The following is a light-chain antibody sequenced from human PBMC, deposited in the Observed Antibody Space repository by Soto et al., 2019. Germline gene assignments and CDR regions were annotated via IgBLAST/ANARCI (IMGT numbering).Light chain of an antibody. Sequence: DIQMTQSPSTLSASVGDRVTITCRASQRITTWLAWYQQKPGKAPKLLIYKATNLQSGVPSRFSGSGSGTEFSLTISSLQPDDFATYYCQRYSDYQYIFGQGTKLEIK. V-gene: IGKV1-5*03. CDR3: QRYSDYQYI. CDR1: QRITTW. J-gene: IGKJ2*01. CDR2: KAT.